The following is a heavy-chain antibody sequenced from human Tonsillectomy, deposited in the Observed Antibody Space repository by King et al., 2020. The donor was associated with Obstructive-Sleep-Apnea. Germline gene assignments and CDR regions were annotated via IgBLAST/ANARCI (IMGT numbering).Heavy chain of an antibody. Sequence: VQLVESGSELKKPGASVNVSCTASGYTFTSYAMNWVRQAPGQGLEWMGWINTNTGNPTYAQGFTGRFVFSLDTSVSTAYLQISSPKAEDTAVYYCARGGFLFGGDIVLNWFDPWGQGTLVTVSA. CDR1: GYTFTSYA. CDR2: INTNTGNP. J-gene: IGHJ5*02. V-gene: IGHV7-4-1*02. D-gene: IGHD3-16*02. CDR3: ARGGFLFGGDIVLNWFDP.